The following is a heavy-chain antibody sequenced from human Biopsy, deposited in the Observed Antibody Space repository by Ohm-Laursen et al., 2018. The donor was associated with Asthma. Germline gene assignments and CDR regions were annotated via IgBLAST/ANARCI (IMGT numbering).Heavy chain of an antibody. V-gene: IGHV3-64*04. D-gene: IGHD3-3*01. CDR3: AKERYYDFWSGYPI. J-gene: IGHJ3*02. CDR1: GFTFSSYD. Sequence: SLRLSCAALGFTFSSYDMHWVRQAPGKGLEYVSGISNNGGRTNYGDSVKGRFTISRDNSKNTLYLQMNSLRAEDTAVYYCAKERYYDFWSGYPIWGQGTMVTVSS. CDR2: ISNNGGRT.